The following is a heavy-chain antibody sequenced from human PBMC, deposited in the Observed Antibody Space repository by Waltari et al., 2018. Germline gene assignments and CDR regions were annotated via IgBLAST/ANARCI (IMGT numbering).Heavy chain of an antibody. V-gene: IGHV4-34*01. CDR3: ARRYCSSTSCYVGNWFDP. Sequence: QVQLQQWGAGLLKPSETLSLTCAVYGGSFSGYYWSWIRQPPGKGLEWIGEINHSGSTNYNPSLKSRVTISVDTSKNQFSLKLSSVTAADTAVYYCARRYCSSTSCYVGNWFDPWGQGTLVTVSS. D-gene: IGHD2-2*01. J-gene: IGHJ5*02. CDR2: INHSGST. CDR1: GGSFSGYY.